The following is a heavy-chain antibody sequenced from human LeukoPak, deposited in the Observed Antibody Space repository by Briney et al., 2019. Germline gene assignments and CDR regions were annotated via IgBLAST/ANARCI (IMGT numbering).Heavy chain of an antibody. Sequence: GGSLRLSCAASGFTFSTYAMSWVRQAPGKGLEWVSAISASGKSPYYADSVKGRFTISRDNSNNTLYLQMSSLRAEDTAVYYCAKDRFGSGSPNWFGPWGQGTLVSVSS. CDR2: ISASGKSP. V-gene: IGHV3-23*01. CDR3: AKDRFGSGSPNWFGP. J-gene: IGHJ5*02. CDR1: GFTFSTYA. D-gene: IGHD3-10*01.